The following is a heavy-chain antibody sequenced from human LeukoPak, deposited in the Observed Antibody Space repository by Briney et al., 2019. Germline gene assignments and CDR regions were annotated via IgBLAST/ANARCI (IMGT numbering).Heavy chain of an antibody. CDR1: GYTFTSYA. V-gene: IGHV7-4-1*02. CDR3: ARVIRRITIFGVARPDAFDI. Sequence: GASVKVSCKASGYTFTSYAMNWVRQAPGQGLEWMGWINTNTGNPTYAQGFTGRFVFSLDTSVSTAYLQISSLKAEDTAVYYCARVIRRITIFGVARPDAFDIWGQGTMVTVSS. D-gene: IGHD3-3*01. CDR2: INTNTGNP. J-gene: IGHJ3*02.